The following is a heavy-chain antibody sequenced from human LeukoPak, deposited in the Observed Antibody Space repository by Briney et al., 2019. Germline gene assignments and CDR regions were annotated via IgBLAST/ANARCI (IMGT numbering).Heavy chain of an antibody. V-gene: IGHV3-30-3*01. CDR2: ISYDGSNK. Sequence: GGSLRLSCAASGFTFSSYAMHWVRQAPGKGLEWVAVISYDGSNKYYADSVKGRFTISRDNSKNTLYLQMNSLRAEDTAVYYCARSRHSSGYYDYWGQGTLVTVSS. CDR1: GFTFSSYA. D-gene: IGHD3-22*01. J-gene: IGHJ4*02. CDR3: ARSRHSSGYYDY.